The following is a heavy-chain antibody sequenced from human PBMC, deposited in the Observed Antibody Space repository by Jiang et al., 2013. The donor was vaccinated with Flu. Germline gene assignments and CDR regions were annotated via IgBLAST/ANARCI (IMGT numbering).Heavy chain of an antibody. J-gene: IGHJ4*02. Sequence: KVSCKASGYTFTGYYMHWVRQAPGQGLEWMGWINPNSGGTNYAQKFQGRVTMTRDTSISTAYMELSRLRSDDTAVYYCARVSGKQQLVPDYWGQGTLVTVSS. V-gene: IGHV1-2*02. CDR3: ARVSGKQQLVPDY. D-gene: IGHD6-13*01. CDR2: INPNSGGT. CDR1: GYTFTGYY.